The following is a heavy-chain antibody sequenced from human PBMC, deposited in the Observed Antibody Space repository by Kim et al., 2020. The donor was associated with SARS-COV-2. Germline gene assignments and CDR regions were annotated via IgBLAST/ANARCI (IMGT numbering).Heavy chain of an antibody. J-gene: IGHJ6*02. CDR2: INHSGST. Sequence: SETLSLTCAVYGGSFSGYYWSWIRQPPGKGLEWIGEINHSGSTNYNPSLKSRVTISVDTSKNQFSLKLSSVTAADTAVYYCARGDQSEGDTPYYYYGMDVWGQGTTVTVSS. V-gene: IGHV4-34*01. CDR1: GGSFSGYY. D-gene: IGHD2-21*02. CDR3: ARGDQSEGDTPYYYYGMDV.